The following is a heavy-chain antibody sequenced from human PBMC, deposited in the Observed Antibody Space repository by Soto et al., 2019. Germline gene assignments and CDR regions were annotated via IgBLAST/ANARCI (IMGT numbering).Heavy chain of an antibody. J-gene: IGHJ6*02. V-gene: IGHV4-59*01. Sequence: SETLSLTCTVSGGSISSYYWSWIRQPPGKGLEWIGYIYYSGSTNYNPSLKSRVTISVDTSKTQFSLKLSSVTAADTAVYYCARDSIAARLDYGMDVWGQGTTVTVS. CDR2: IYYSGST. CDR3: ARDSIAARLDYGMDV. CDR1: GGSISSYY. D-gene: IGHD6-6*01.